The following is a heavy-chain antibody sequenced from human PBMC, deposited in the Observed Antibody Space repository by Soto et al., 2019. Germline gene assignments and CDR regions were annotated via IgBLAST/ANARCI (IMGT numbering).Heavy chain of an antibody. D-gene: IGHD2-15*01. J-gene: IGHJ6*02. CDR1: GGTFSSYA. Sequence: SVKVSCKASGGTFSSYAISWVRQAPGQGLEWMGGIIPIFGTANYAQKFQGRVTITADESTSTAYMELSSLRSEDTAVYYCAREISGPYYYYYGIDVWGQGTTVTVSS. CDR3: AREISGPYYYYYGIDV. V-gene: IGHV1-69*13. CDR2: IIPIFGTA.